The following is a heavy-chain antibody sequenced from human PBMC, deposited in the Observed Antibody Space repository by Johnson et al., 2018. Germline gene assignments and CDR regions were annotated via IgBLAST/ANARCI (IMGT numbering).Heavy chain of an antibody. Sequence: VQLVESGGGLVQPGGSLRLSCAASGFTFSSYWMHWVRQAPGKGLVWVSRINSDGSSTSYADSVKGRFTISRDNAKNTLYLQMNSLTAEDTAVYYCAKEVRYGWGALDIWGHGTMVTVSS. D-gene: IGHD3-10*01. CDR3: AKEVRYGWGALDI. CDR1: GFTFSSYW. CDR2: INSDGSST. V-gene: IGHV3-74*01. J-gene: IGHJ3*02.